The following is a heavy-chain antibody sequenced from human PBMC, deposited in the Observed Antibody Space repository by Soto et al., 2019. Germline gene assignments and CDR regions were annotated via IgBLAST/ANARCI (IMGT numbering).Heavy chain of an antibody. CDR3: ARDSGWYRLDS. CDR2: IKGDGSAT. V-gene: IGHV3-7*03. D-gene: IGHD6-19*01. Sequence: GGSLRLSCAASGFTFNIYYMTWVRQAPGKGLEWVAHIKGDGSATRYVDSMKGRITISRDNARDSLYLQVNSLRAEDTAVYYCARDSGWYRLDSWGQGTLVTVSS. CDR1: GFTFNIYY. J-gene: IGHJ4*02.